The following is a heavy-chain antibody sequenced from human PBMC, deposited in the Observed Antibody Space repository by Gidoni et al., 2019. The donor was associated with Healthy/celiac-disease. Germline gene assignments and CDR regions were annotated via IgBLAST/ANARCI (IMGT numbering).Heavy chain of an antibody. Sequence: QVQLQESGPGLVKPSETLSLTCTVSGYSISSGYYWGWIRQPPGKGLEWIGSIYHSGSTYYNPSLKSRVTISVDTSKNQFSLKLSSVTAADTAVYYCARVYSSSEDYYYYGMDVWGQGTTVTVSS. V-gene: IGHV4-38-2*02. CDR1: GYSISSGYY. D-gene: IGHD6-13*01. CDR2: IYHSGST. CDR3: ARVYSSSEDYYYYGMDV. J-gene: IGHJ6*02.